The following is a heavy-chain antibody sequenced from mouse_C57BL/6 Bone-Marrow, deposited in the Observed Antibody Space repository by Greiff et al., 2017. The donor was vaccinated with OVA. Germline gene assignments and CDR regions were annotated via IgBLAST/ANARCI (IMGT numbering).Heavy chain of an antibody. V-gene: IGHV1-81*01. Sequence: VQLQQSGAELARPGASVKLSCKASGYTFTSYGISWVKQRTGQGLEWIGEIYPRSGNTYYNEKFKGKATRTADNSSSTAYMELRSLTSEDSAVYFCARGCGQEDYWGQGTSVTVSS. CDR1: GYTFTSYG. CDR2: IYPRSGNT. CDR3: ARGCGQEDY. J-gene: IGHJ4*01.